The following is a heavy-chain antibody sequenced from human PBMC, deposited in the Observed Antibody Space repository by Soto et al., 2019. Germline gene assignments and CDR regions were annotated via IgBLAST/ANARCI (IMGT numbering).Heavy chain of an antibody. CDR3: ARLCGGDCYSKAFDI. J-gene: IGHJ3*02. CDR1: GGSISSGCYY. Sequence: SETLSLTCTVSGGSISSGCYYWSWLRPHPGKGLEWIGYIYYSGSTNYNPSLKSRVTISVDTSKNQFSLKLSSVTAADTAVYYCARLCGGDCYSKAFDIWGQGTMVTVSS. D-gene: IGHD2-21*01. V-gene: IGHV4-61*01. CDR2: IYYSGST.